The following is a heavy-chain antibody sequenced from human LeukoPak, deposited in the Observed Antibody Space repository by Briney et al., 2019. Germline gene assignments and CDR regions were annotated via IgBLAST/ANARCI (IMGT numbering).Heavy chain of an antibody. CDR2: IWYDGSKE. CDR1: GFTFSSYD. J-gene: IGHJ5*02. V-gene: IGHV3-33*06. D-gene: IGHD7-27*01. Sequence: PGGSLRLSCAASGFTFSSYDVHWVRQAPGKGLEWLAVIWYDGSKEYYADSVKGRFIISRDNSKNTLFLQMNSLRADDTGVYYCAKDDWTLGTWAPDLWGQGTLVTVAS. CDR3: AKDDWTLGTWAPDL.